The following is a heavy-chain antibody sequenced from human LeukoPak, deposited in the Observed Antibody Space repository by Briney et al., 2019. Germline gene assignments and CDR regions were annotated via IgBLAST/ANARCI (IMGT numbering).Heavy chain of an antibody. D-gene: IGHD4-23*01. CDR3: VTHEVTVITRSTFDY. V-gene: IGHV3-7*01. Sequence: GGSLRLSCIASGFTFSHFWMSWVRQAPGKGLEWVANIKPDDTEKYYGNSVKGRFTILRDNAKNSLYLQMNSLRAEDTAVYYCVTHEVTVITRSTFDYWGQGTLVTVSS. J-gene: IGHJ4*02. CDR1: GFTFSHFW. CDR2: IKPDDTEK.